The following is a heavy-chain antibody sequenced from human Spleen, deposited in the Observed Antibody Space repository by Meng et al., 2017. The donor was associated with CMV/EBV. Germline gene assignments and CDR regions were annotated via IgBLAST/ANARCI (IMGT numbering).Heavy chain of an antibody. Sequence: SVKVSCKASGGNFRSYAITWVRQAPGKGLEWLGGISPILSIATYAQRFQGRVTLTADTSTGTAYMELTSLRSEDPAVYYCARALGDADGSWGQGTLVTVSS. CDR2: ISPILSIA. D-gene: IGHD3-16*01. J-gene: IGHJ5*02. V-gene: IGHV1-69*10. CDR3: ARALGDADGS. CDR1: GGNFRSYA.